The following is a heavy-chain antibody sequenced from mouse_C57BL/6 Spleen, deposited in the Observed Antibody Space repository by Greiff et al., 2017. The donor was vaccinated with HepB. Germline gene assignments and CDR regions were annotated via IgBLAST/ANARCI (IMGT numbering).Heavy chain of an antibody. D-gene: IGHD1-1*01. CDR1: GYTFTDYY. Sequence: EVQLQQSGPELVKPGASVKISCKASGYTFTDYYMNWVKQSHGKSLEWIGDINPNNGGTSYNQKFKGKATLTVDKSSSTAYMELRSLTSEDSAVYYCAREVITTVVAPFAYWGQGTLVTVSA. CDR2: INPNNGGT. J-gene: IGHJ3*01. CDR3: AREVITTVVAPFAY. V-gene: IGHV1-26*01.